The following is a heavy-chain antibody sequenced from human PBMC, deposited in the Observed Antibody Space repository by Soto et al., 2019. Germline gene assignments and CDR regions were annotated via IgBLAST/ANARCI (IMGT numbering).Heavy chain of an antibody. CDR2: VYYSGST. J-gene: IGHJ4*02. V-gene: IGHV4-59*02. CDR3: ARAETSGIHYFDY. CDR1: GDSVNNYY. Sequence: SETLSLTFTVTGDSVNNYYWSWMLQPPGKVLECMGYVYYSGSTNYNHSLKSRLTISVDTSKNQISVRLKSVAAADTAVYYCARAETSGIHYFDYWGQGSMVTVSS. D-gene: IGHD6-13*01.